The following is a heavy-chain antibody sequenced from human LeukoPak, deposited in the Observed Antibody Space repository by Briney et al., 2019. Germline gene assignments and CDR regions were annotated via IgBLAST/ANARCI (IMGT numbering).Heavy chain of an antibody. CDR1: GYSFTSYW. V-gene: IGHV5-51*01. D-gene: IGHD6-19*01. CDR2: IYPGDSDT. Sequence: PGESLKTSCKGSGYSFTSYWIGWVRQTPGKGLEWMGIIYPGDSDTRYSPSFQGQVTISADKSITTAYLQWSSLKASDTAMYYCARSAVAGTADAFDIWGQGTMVTVSS. J-gene: IGHJ3*02. CDR3: ARSAVAGTADAFDI.